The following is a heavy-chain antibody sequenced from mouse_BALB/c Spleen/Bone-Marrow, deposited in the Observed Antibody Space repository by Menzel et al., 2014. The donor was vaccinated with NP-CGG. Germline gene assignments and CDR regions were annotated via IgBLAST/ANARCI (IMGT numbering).Heavy chain of an antibody. CDR1: GYAFSSSW. J-gene: IGHJ3*01. V-gene: IGHV1-82*01. D-gene: IGHD1-1*01. Sequence: QVQLKESGPELVKPGASVKISCRASGYAFSSSWMNWVKQRPGQGLEWIGRIYPGDGDTNYNGKFKGKATLTADKSSSTAYMQLSSLTSVDSAVCFCARTYGSSYFVYWGQGTLVTVSA. CDR2: IYPGDGDT. CDR3: ARTYGSSYFVY.